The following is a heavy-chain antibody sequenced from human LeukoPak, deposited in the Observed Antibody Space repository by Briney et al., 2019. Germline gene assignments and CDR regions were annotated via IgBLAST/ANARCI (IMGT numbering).Heavy chain of an antibody. CDR2: VYHSGNV. J-gene: IGHJ6*03. V-gene: IGHV4-39*01. D-gene: IGHD3-16*01. Sequence: SETLSLTCTVSGGSIKDTAFHWGWVRQPPGKEPQWIGSVYHSGNVYYNPSLKSRVTISVDMSKNQFYLQLRSVTAADTAVFYCSRVDYINYYIDVWGNGTTVIVS. CDR1: GGSIKDTAFH. CDR3: SRVDYINYYIDV.